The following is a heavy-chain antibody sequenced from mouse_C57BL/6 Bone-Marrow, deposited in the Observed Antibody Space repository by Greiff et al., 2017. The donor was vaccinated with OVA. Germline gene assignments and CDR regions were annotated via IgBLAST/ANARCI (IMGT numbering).Heavy chain of an antibody. Sequence: QVQLQQPGAELVKPGASVKLSCKASGYTFTSYWMHWVKQRPGQGLEWIGMIHPNSGSTNYNEKFKSKATLTVDKSSSTAYMQLSSLTSEDSAVYYCARSRRFPFCGAYWGQGSLVTVSA. J-gene: IGHJ3*01. D-gene: IGHD3-1*01. CDR2: IHPNSGST. CDR1: GYTFTSYW. V-gene: IGHV1-64*01. CDR3: ARSRRFPFCGAY.